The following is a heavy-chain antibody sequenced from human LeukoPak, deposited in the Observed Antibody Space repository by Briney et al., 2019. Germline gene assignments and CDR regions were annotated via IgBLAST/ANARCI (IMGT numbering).Heavy chain of an antibody. V-gene: IGHV1-2*02. CDR1: GYTFSAHY. Sequence: GASVKVSWKTSGYTFSAHYLHWVRQAPGQRPEWVGRIDPASGGTHYAQKFQGRVTVTRDTSTTTVDMELSGLRSDDTAVYYCARVPGPYTTSRFDFWGQGTLVTVSS. D-gene: IGHD2-2*02. CDR2: IDPASGGT. J-gene: IGHJ4*02. CDR3: ARVPGPYTTSRFDF.